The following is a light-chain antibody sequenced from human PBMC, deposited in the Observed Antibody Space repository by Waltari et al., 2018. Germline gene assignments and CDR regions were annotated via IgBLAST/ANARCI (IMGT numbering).Light chain of an antibody. J-gene: IGKJ4*01. CDR2: DAS. Sequence: DIQMTQSPSSLSASVGDRVTITCQASHDINNYLNWYQQKPGKAPKLLIYDASNLETGVPSRFSGSGSGTDFTFTISSLQPEDRATYYCQHYDHLLWGTFGGGTKVEIK. V-gene: IGKV1-33*01. CDR1: HDINNY. CDR3: QHYDHLLWGT.